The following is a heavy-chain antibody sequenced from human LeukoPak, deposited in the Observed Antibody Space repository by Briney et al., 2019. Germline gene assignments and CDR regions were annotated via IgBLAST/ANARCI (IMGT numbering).Heavy chain of an antibody. J-gene: IGHJ5*02. CDR2: ISGSGGSA. D-gene: IGHD6-13*01. V-gene: IGHV3-23*01. CDR1: GFTFISYG. CDR3: AKENWYLYNNNWYKTWFDP. Sequence: GGTLRLSCAASGFTFISYGMTWVRQSPGKGLEWVSAISGSGGSAYYADSVKGRFTISRDNSKNTLYLQTNSLRAEDTAIYYCAKENWYLYNNNWYKTWFDPWGQGTLVTVSS.